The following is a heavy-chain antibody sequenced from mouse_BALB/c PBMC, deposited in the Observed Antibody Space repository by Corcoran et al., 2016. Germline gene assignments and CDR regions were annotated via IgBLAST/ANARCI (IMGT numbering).Heavy chain of an antibody. CDR3: ARIDGDVMNYAMDY. D-gene: IGHD2-3*01. J-gene: IGHJ4*01. CDR1: GFSLSTSGMG. CDR2: IWWDDDK. V-gene: IGHV8-8*01. Sequence: QVTLKESGPGILQPSQTLSLTCSFSGFSLSTSGMGVGWIRQPSGKGLEWLAHIWWDDDKRYNPALKSRLTISKDTSSNQVFLKIASVDTADTATYYCARIDGDVMNYAMDYWGQGTSVTVSS.